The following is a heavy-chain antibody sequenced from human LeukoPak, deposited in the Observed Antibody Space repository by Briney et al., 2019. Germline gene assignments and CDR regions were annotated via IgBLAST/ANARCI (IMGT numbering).Heavy chain of an antibody. V-gene: IGHV1-2*02. D-gene: IGHD4-11*01. J-gene: IGHJ4*02. CDR1: GYTFTGYY. Sequence: ASVKVSCKASGYTFTGYYMHWVRQAPGQGLEWMGWINPNSGGTNYAQKFRGRVTMTRDTSISTAYMELSRLRSDDTAVYYCARVGIVSRMTTVTIFLGYWGQGTLVTVSS. CDR2: INPNSGGT. CDR3: ARVGIVSRMTTVTIFLGY.